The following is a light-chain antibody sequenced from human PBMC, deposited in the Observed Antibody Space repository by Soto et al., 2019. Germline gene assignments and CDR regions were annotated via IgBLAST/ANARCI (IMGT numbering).Light chain of an antibody. V-gene: IGKV1-9*01. CDR1: KGISSY. J-gene: IGKJ1*01. CDR2: AAS. CDR3: QQLNSYPRT. Sequence: DIQLTQSPSFLSASVGDRVTITCRASKGISSYLAWYQQKPGKAPKLLIYAASTLQSGVPSRFSGSGSGTEFTLTISSLQPEDFATYYCQQLNSYPRTFGQGTKV.